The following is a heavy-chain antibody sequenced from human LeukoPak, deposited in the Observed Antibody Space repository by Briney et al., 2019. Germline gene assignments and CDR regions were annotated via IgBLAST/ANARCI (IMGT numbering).Heavy chain of an antibody. CDR2: ISYDGSNK. D-gene: IGHD1-1*01. CDR1: GFTFSSYG. Sequence: GGSLRLSCAASGFTFSSYGMHWVRQAPGKGLEWVAVISYDGSNKYYADSVKGRFTISRDNSKNTLYLQMNSLRAEDTVVYYCAKDRYLSRPGLYYYYYYGMDVWGQGTTVTVSS. V-gene: IGHV3-30*18. J-gene: IGHJ6*02. CDR3: AKDRYLSRPGLYYYYYYGMDV.